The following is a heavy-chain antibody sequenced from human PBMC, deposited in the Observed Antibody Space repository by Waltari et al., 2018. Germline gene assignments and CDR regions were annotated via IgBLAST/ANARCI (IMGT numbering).Heavy chain of an antibody. J-gene: IGHJ6*03. CDR3: ARGDFRLSYYYMDV. D-gene: IGHD3-3*01. CDR1: GYTFTGYS. V-gene: IGHV1-2*02. Sequence: QVQLVQSGAEVKKPGASVKVSCKASGYTFTGYSIHWLRQAPGQGLEWMGWISPNSGDTNYAQKFQGRVTMTRDTSTTTAYMELSRLTSDDTAVFYCARGDFRLSYYYMDVWGKGTTVTVSS. CDR2: ISPNSGDT.